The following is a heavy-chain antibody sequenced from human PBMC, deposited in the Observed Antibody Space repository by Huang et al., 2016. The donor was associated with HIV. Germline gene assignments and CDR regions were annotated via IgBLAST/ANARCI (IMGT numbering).Heavy chain of an antibody. D-gene: IGHD3-22*01. CDR1: GFSISSYW. Sequence: EVQLVESGGGLVQPGGSLRLSCAASGFSISSYWMHWVRQAPGKGLVWVSRINSDGSSTSYADSVKGRFTISRDNAKNTLYLQMNSLIAEDTAVYYCARDPRIQSWLNFFDYWGQGTLVSVSS. CDR3: ARDPRIQSWLNFFDY. CDR2: INSDGSST. J-gene: IGHJ4*02. V-gene: IGHV3-74*01.